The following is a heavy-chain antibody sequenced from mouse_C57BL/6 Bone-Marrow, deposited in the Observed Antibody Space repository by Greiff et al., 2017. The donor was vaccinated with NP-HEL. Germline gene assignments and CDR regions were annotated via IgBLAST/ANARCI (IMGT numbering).Heavy chain of an antibody. CDR1: GYSFTDYN. V-gene: IGHV1-39*01. CDR2: INPNYGTT. J-gene: IGHJ1*03. D-gene: IGHD1-1*01. CDR3: ASPHYFGSSSWYFDD. Sequence: VQLKQSGPELVKPGASVKISCKASGYSFTDYNMNWVKQSHGQSLEWIGVINPNYGTTSYNQKFKGKATLTVDQSSSTAYMQLNSLTSEDSAVYYCASPHYFGSSSWYFDDWGTGTTVTVSS.